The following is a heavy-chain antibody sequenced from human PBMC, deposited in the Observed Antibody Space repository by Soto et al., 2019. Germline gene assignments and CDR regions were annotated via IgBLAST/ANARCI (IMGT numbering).Heavy chain of an antibody. Sequence: QLQLQESGSGLVKPSQTLSLTCAVSGGSISRGGYSWSWIRQPPGKGLEWNGYIYPSGSTYYNPSRKSRVTISVDRSKNQFSLKLSSVTAADTAVYYCAAGGGLPRYYWGQGTLVTVSS. J-gene: IGHJ4*02. CDR3: AAGGGLPRYY. CDR1: GGSISRGGYS. D-gene: IGHD5-12*01. V-gene: IGHV4-30-2*01. CDR2: IYPSGST.